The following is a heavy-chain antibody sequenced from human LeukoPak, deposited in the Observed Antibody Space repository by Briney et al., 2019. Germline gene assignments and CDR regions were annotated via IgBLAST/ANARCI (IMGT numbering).Heavy chain of an antibody. CDR1: GGSVSSGSYY. CDR2: IYYSGST. D-gene: IGHD6-19*01. Sequence: PSETLSLTCTVSGGSVSSGSYYWSWIRQPPGKGLEWIGLIYYSGSTNYNPSLKSRVTISVDTSKNQFSLKLSSVTVADTAVYYCARRSIAVAGTGFDYWGQGTLVTVSS. V-gene: IGHV4-61*01. CDR3: ARRSIAVAGTGFDY. J-gene: IGHJ4*02.